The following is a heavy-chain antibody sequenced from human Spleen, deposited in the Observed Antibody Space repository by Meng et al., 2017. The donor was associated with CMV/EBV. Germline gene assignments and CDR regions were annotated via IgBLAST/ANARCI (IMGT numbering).Heavy chain of an antibody. J-gene: IGHJ5*02. CDR1: GGSLTFPF. D-gene: IGHD6-6*01. CDR2: ISSSGTT. V-gene: IGHV4-59*11. CDR3: AAGRRSIGAVGTDDNWFDP. Sequence: SETLSLTCTVSGGSLTFPFWSWIRHSPGKGLEWTGHISSSGTTKYNPSLKSRLTMSIDNSKMQFSLDLTSVTAADSAIYYCAAGRRSIGAVGTDDNWFDPWGQGALVTVSS.